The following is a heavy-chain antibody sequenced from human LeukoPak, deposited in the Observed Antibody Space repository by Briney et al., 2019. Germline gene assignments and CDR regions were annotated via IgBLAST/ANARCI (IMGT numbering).Heavy chain of an antibody. CDR1: GFTFRNHA. J-gene: IGHJ5*02. CDR2: ISTDGVNT. CDR3: ARCTKYTTGWCNWFDP. V-gene: IGHV3-23*01. D-gene: IGHD6-19*01. Sequence: PVGSLRLSYAASGFTFRNHAMNWVRQTPGKGLEWVSSISTDGVNTYYADSVKGRFTISRDTSKDTLYLQMNSLSAEDTAVYYCARCTKYTTGWCNWFDPWGQGTLVTVSS.